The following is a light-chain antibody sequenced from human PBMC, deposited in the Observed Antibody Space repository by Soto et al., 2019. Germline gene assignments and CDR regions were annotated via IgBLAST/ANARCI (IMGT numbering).Light chain of an antibody. CDR2: DVS. Sequence: SVLTQPPSASGSPGQSVTISCPRTSSDVGGYNYVSWYQQHPGKAPKLMIYDVSNRPSGVSNRFSGSKSGNTASLTISGLQAAEEADYYCSSYTSSSTLYVFVTGTKVTVL. CDR3: SSYTSSSTLYV. J-gene: IGLJ1*01. CDR1: SSDVGGYNY. V-gene: IGLV2-14*01.